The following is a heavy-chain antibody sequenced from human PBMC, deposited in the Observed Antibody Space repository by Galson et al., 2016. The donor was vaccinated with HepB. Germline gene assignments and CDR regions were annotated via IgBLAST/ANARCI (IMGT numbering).Heavy chain of an antibody. V-gene: IGHV1-46*01. CDR1: GYSFTNYF. CDR2: LNPSGGGT. J-gene: IGHJ5*02. D-gene: IGHD2-2*01. Sequence: SVKVSCKASGYSFTNYFMHWLRQAPGQGLEWMGILNPSGGGTRYAQTLQGRVIMTRDTSTNTVYMELSSLRSDDTAIYFCARDRRYCSTFSCPNWFDLWGQGTLVTVSS. CDR3: ARDRRYCSTFSCPNWFDL.